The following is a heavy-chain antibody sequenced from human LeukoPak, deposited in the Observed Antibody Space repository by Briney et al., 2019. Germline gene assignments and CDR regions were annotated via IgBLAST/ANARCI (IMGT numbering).Heavy chain of an antibody. CDR1: GYTFTGYY. CDR3: ARDSLVTSSLDY. V-gene: IGHV1-2*02. Sequence: GASVQVSCKASGYTFTGYYMHWVRQAPGQGLEWMGWINPNSGGTNYAQKFQGRVTMTRDTSISTAYMELSRLRSDDTAVYYCARDSLVTSSLDYWGQGTLVTVSS. D-gene: IGHD5-18*01. J-gene: IGHJ4*02. CDR2: INPNSGGT.